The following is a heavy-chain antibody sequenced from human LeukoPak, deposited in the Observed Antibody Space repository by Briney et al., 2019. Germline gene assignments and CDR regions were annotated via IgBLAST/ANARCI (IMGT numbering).Heavy chain of an antibody. V-gene: IGHV3-74*01. J-gene: IGHJ3*02. D-gene: IGHD3-10*01. CDR2: IKSDGSSR. Sequence: PGGSLRLSCAASGVTFRTSWMNWVRQAPGKGLEWVSHIKSDGSSRSYADSVKDRFTISRDNVKDTLYLQMSSVRDEDTAVYYCARDPHGSASSDSRHDAFDIWGQGTMVTVSS. CDR1: GVTFRTSW. CDR3: ARDPHGSASSDSRHDAFDI.